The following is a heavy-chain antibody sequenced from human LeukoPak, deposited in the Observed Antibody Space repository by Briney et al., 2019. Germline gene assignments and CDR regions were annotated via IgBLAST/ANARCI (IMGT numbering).Heavy chain of an antibody. D-gene: IGHD3-9*01. V-gene: IGHV3-48*02. CDR2: INHNAEMI. Sequence: GGSLRLSCEASGFPFGSYVMSWVRRAPGKGLEWIAYINHNAEMIFYPDFVKGRFTISRDNAKSSLYLQMNALRYEDTAIYYCARDHDWAFDLWGQGTLVTVSS. J-gene: IGHJ4*02. CDR3: ARDHDWAFDL. CDR1: GFPFGSYV.